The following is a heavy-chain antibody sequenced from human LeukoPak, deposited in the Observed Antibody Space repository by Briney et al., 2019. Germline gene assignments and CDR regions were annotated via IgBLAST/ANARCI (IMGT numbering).Heavy chain of an antibody. CDR3: ARGIAPDLRNAFDI. J-gene: IGHJ3*02. D-gene: IGHD6-13*01. Sequence: GESLKISCKGSGYNFISYWIGWVRQMPGKGLAWMGIIYPGDSDTRYSPSFQGQVTISADKSSTAYLQWSSLEVSDTAMYYCARGIAPDLRNAFDIWGQGTMVTVSS. CDR1: GYNFISYW. V-gene: IGHV5-51*01. CDR2: IYPGDSDT.